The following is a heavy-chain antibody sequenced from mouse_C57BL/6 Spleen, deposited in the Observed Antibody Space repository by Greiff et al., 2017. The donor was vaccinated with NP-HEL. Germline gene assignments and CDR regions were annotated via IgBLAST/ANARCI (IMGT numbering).Heavy chain of an antibody. D-gene: IGHD2-5*01. Sequence: EVKLLESGPGLVKPSQSLSLTCSVTGYSITSGYYWNWIRQFPGNKLEWMGYISYDGSNNYNPSLKNRISITRDTSKNQFFLKLNSVTTEDTATYYCARGKDYYSNYGYFDVWGTGTTVTVSS. J-gene: IGHJ1*03. CDR2: ISYDGSN. CDR3: ARGKDYYSNYGYFDV. CDR1: GYSITSGYY. V-gene: IGHV3-6*01.